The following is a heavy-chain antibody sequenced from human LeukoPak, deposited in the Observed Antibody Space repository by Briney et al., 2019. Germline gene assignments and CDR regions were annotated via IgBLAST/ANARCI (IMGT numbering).Heavy chain of an antibody. J-gene: IGHJ4*02. CDR2: INPISGGT. CDR1: GYTFTGYY. D-gene: IGHD2-2*01. CDR3: ARYCSSTSCYSDY. Sequence: ASVKVSCKAFGYTFTGYYMHWVRQAPGQGLGYMGRINPISGGTVYAQKFQGRVTMTRDTSITTAYMELTRLTSDDTAVYYCARYCSSTSCYSDYWGQGTLVTVSS. V-gene: IGHV1-2*06.